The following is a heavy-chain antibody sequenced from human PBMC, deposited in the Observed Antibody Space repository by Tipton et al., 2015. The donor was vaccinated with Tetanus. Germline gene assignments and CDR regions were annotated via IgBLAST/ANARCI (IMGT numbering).Heavy chain of an antibody. Sequence: TLSLTCTVSGDSISSRNSYWSWIRQPPGKGLEWIGEINHSGSTNYNPSLKSRVTISVDTSKNQFSLKVSSVTAADTAVYYCARDDYYDGRGLYYYGLDVWGQGTTVTVSS. J-gene: IGHJ6*02. V-gene: IGHV4-39*07. D-gene: IGHD3-22*01. CDR2: INHSGST. CDR3: ARDDYYDGRGLYYYGLDV. CDR1: GDSISSRNSY.